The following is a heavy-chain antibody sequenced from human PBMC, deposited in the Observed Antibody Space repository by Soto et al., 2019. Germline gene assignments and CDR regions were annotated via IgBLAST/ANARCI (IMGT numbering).Heavy chain of an antibody. CDR2: INHSGST. CDR1: GGSFSGYY. D-gene: IGHD6-13*01. Sequence: SETLSLTCAAYGGSFSGYYWSWIRQPPGKGLEWIGEINHSGSTNYNPSLKSRVTISVDTSKNQFSLKLSSVTAADTAVYYCARGSPTHVAAAGNWFDPWGQGTLVTVSS. J-gene: IGHJ5*02. CDR3: ARGSPTHVAAAGNWFDP. V-gene: IGHV4-34*01.